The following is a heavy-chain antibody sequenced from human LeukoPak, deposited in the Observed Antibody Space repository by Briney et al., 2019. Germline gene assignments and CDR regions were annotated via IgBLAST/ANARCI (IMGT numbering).Heavy chain of an antibody. D-gene: IGHD6-19*01. J-gene: IGHJ4*02. V-gene: IGHV1-69*05. Sequence: VASVKVSCKASGGTFSSYAISWVRQAPGQGLEWMGGIIPIFGTANYAQKFQGRVTITTDESTSTAYMELSSLRSEDTAVYYCAMWQQWLVTGCYWGQGTLVTVSS. CDR3: AMWQQWLVTGCY. CDR1: GGTFSSYA. CDR2: IIPIFGTA.